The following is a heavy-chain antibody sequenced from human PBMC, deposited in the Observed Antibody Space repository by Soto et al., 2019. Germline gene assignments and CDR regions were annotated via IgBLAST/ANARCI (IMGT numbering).Heavy chain of an antibody. CDR3: ARDGLAYYDSSGYLSYYYGMDV. CDR2: IDVGSGNA. Sequence: ASVKVSCKTSGFTLSSSAVHWVRQARGHRLQWIGWIDVGSGNANYAQMDQERVTISRDMSTSTAYMELTSLRSDDTAVYYCARDGLAYYDSSGYLSYYYGMDVWG. D-gene: IGHD3-22*01. J-gene: IGHJ6*02. CDR1: GFTLSSSA. V-gene: IGHV1-58*01.